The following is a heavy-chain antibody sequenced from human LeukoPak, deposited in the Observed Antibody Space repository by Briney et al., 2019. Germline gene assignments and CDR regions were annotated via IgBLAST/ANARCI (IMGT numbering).Heavy chain of an antibody. D-gene: IGHD5/OR15-5a*01. CDR1: GGSISSGGYS. J-gene: IGHJ3*02. CDR3: ARSVYDGDAFDI. CDR2: IYHSGST. V-gene: IGHV4-30-2*01. Sequence: SQTLSLTCAVSGGSISSGGYSWSWIRQPPGKGLEWIVYIYHSGSTYYNPTLKSRVTISVDRSKSQFSLKLSSVTAADTAVYYCARSVYDGDAFDIWGQGTMVTVSS.